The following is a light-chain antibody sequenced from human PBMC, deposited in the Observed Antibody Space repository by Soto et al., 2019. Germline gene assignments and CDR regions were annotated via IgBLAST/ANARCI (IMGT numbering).Light chain of an antibody. CDR3: MQAIDIPWT. CDR1: QSLLHSDGKTY. Sequence: ILMTQTPLSLSIIPGQTASISCKSSQSLLHSDGKTYFYWYVQKAGQAPQPLIYEVSNRFSGVPERFSGSGSRTDFTLKIGRVEADDVGIYYCMQAIDIPWTFGQGTKVEIK. J-gene: IGKJ1*01. V-gene: IGKV2-29*03. CDR2: EVS.